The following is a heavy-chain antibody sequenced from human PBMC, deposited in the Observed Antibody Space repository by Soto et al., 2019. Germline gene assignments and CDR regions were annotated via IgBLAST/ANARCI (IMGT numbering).Heavy chain of an antibody. V-gene: IGHV1-8*01. J-gene: IGHJ5*02. Sequence: ASVKVSCKASGYTFTSYDINWVRQATGQGLEWMGWMNPNSGNTGYAQKFQGRVTMTRNTSISTAYMELSSLRSEDTAVYYCARRRKDYDYIWGGYRTGNWFDPWGQGTLVTVSS. CDR3: ARRRKDYDYIWGGYRTGNWFDP. CDR1: GYTFTSYD. CDR2: MNPNSGNT. D-gene: IGHD3-16*02.